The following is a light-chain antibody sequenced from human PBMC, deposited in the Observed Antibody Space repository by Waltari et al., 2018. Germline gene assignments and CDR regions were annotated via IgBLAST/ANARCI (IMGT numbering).Light chain of an antibody. CDR3: AAWDDSLSGTGV. CDR2: RNN. CDR1: NYNIGHNY. Sequence: QSVLTQPPSASGTHGKRVSISCYGSNYNIGHNYLEWYQQLPGTAPKLIIYRNNQRPSGVPDRFSGSKSGTSASLAISGLRSEDEADYNCAAWDDSLSGTGVFGGGTKLTVL. V-gene: IGLV1-47*01. J-gene: IGLJ2*01.